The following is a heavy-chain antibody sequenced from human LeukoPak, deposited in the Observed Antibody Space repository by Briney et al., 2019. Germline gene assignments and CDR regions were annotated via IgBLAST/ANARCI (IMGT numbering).Heavy chain of an antibody. CDR2: ISSSSSYI. V-gene: IGHV3-21*01. CDR1: GFTFSSYS. D-gene: IGHD5-12*01. Sequence: GGSLRLSCAASGFTFSSYSMNWVRQAPGKGLEWVSSISSSSSYIYYADSAKGRFTISRDNAKNSLYLQMNSLRAEDTAVYYCARWGYSGYDFDYWGQGTLVTVSS. J-gene: IGHJ4*02. CDR3: ARWGYSGYDFDY.